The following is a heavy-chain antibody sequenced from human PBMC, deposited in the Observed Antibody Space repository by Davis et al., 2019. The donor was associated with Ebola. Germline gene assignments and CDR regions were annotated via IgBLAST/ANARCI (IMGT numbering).Heavy chain of an antibody. Sequence: MPSETLSLTCSVSGGSISSYYWSWIRQPPGKGLEWIGYINYSGSTNYNPSLKSRVTISVDTSKNQFSLKLSSVTGADTAVYYCARAMGATSPLAYWGQGTLVTVSS. CDR3: ARAMGATSPLAY. V-gene: IGHV4-59*01. D-gene: IGHD1-26*01. J-gene: IGHJ4*02. CDR1: GGSISSYY. CDR2: INYSGST.